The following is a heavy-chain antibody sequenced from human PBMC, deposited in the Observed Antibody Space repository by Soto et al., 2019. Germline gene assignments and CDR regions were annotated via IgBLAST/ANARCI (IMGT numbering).Heavy chain of an antibody. CDR2: IKSDGTT. J-gene: IGHJ6*02. Sequence: GGSLRLSCAASGFTVSNYWMNWVRQAPGKGLVWVSHIKSDGTTSYADSVEGRFTVSRDDAKNRLYLQMNSLRAEDTAVYYCAKDRGEEGLKFLEWFGGMDVWGHGTTVTVSS. D-gene: IGHD3-3*01. V-gene: IGHV3-74*01. CDR3: AKDRGEEGLKFLEWFGGMDV. CDR1: GFTVSNYW.